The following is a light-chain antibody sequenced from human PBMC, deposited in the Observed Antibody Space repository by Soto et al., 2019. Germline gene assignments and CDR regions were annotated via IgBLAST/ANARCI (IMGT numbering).Light chain of an antibody. Sequence: ALTHPASVSGSPGQSITISCTGTSSDVGGYNYVSWYQLHPGKPPKLMIYDVSIRPSGVSNRFSGSKSGNTASLTISGIQAEDETDYYCRSYTSSRSMVFGGGTKLTVL. CDR3: RSYTSSRSMV. J-gene: IGLJ2*01. CDR1: SSDVGGYNY. V-gene: IGLV2-14*03. CDR2: DVS.